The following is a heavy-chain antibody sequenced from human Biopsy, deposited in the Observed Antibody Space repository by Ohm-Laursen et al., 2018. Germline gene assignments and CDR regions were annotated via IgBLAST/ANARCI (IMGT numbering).Heavy chain of an antibody. D-gene: IGHD1-26*01. CDR1: GVSISTYY. CDR3: ALGGGSYVNFDY. Sequence: GTLSLTCTVSGVSISTYYWSWIRQPPGKGLEWIGYFRFEDRTSYNSSLKSRVTISADTSKNQFSLRLSSVTAADTAVYYCALGGGSYVNFDYWGQGTLVTVSS. V-gene: IGHV4-59*01. CDR2: FRFEDRT. J-gene: IGHJ4*02.